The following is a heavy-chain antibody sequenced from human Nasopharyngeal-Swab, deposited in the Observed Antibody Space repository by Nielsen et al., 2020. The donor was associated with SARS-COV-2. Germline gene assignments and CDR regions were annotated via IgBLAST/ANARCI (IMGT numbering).Heavy chain of an antibody. CDR3: AKAMTLRWLDALDI. CDR1: RFTFSNYG. D-gene: IGHD3-22*01. V-gene: IGHV3-30*18. CDR2: ISYDGSYQ. Sequence: GESLKISCAASRFTFSNYGMHWARQAPGRGLEWVAVISYDGSYQYYGDSVKGRFAISRDNSKNTLYLQMNSLRAEDTAVYYCAKAMTLRWLDALDIWGQGTMVTVSS. J-gene: IGHJ3*02.